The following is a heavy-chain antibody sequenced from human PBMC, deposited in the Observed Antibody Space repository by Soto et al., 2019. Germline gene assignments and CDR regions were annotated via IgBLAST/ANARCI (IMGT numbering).Heavy chain of an antibody. J-gene: IGHJ3*02. V-gene: IGHV3-33*01. D-gene: IGHD2-2*01. CDR2: IWFDGSDK. Sequence: ESGGGVVQPGRSLRLSCAASGFTFSSYGMHWVRQAPGKGLEWVALIWFDGSDKYYTESVKGRFTISRDNSKSTLYLQMNSLRAEDTAVYYCARLYCSASSCHSVGAFDIRGQGTMVTVSS. CDR3: ARLYCSASSCHSVGAFDI. CDR1: GFTFSSYG.